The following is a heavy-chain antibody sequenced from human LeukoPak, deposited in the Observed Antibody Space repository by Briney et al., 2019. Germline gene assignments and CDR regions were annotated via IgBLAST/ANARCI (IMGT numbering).Heavy chain of an antibody. J-gene: IGHJ4*02. V-gene: IGHV3-53*01. CDR2: IYSGGST. CDR3: ARVVTIDY. Sequence: GGSLRLSCAASGFTVSSNYMSWVRQPAGKGLEWVSVIYSGGSTYYADSVKRRFTISRDNSKNTLYLQMHSLRAEDTAVYYCARVVTIDYWGQGTLVTVSS. D-gene: IGHD4-17*01. CDR1: GFTVSSNY.